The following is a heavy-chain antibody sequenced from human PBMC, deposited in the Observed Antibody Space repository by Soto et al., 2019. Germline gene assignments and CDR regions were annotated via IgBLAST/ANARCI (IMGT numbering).Heavy chain of an antibody. V-gene: IGHV4-34*01. Sequence: QVQLQQWGAGLLKPSETLSLTCAVYGGSFSGYYWSWVRQXXGKXXEWIGEINPTGGTNYNPSLKSRVTISVDTSXDXFXXXLSXXTAAXXXXYYXAXXRATXXSRNLDYWGQGTLVTVSS. CDR2: INPTGGT. CDR1: GGSFSGYY. CDR3: AXXRATXXSRNLDY. J-gene: IGHJ4*02.